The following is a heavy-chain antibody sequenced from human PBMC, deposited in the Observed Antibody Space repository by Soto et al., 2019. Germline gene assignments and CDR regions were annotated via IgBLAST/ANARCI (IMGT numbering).Heavy chain of an antibody. V-gene: IGHV4-30-4*01. CDR1: GGSISSGDYY. Sequence: QVQLQESGPGLVKPSQTLSLTCTVSGGSISSGDYYWSWIRQPPGKGLEWIGYIYYSGSTYYNPSLKSRVTISVDTSKNQFSLKLSSVTAADTAVYYCARERADYYDSSGAGAETDYWGQGTLVTVSS. CDR2: IYYSGST. D-gene: IGHD3-22*01. J-gene: IGHJ4*02. CDR3: ARERADYYDSSGAGAETDY.